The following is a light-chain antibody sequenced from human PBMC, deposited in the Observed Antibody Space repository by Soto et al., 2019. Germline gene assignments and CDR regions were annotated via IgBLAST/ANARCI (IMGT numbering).Light chain of an antibody. CDR2: GAS. V-gene: IGKV3-15*01. Sequence: EIVMTQSPATLSVSPGERSTLSCRASQSVTSNVAWYQQKPGRAPRLLIYGASTRATGIPARFSGSGSGTDFTLTISRLEPEDFAVYYCQQYGSSGTFGQGTKVDIQ. CDR1: QSVTSN. CDR3: QQYGSSGT. J-gene: IGKJ1*01.